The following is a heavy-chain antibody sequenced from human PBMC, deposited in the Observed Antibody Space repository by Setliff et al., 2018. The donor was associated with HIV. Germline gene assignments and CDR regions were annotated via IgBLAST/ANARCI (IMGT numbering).Heavy chain of an antibody. CDR1: GGSMSSYY. CDR3: ARNRVPSSL. V-gene: IGHV4-59*01. CDR2: IYYTGST. Sequence: SETLSLTCTVSGGSMSSYYWSWIRQPSGKGLEWIGSIYYTGSTDYNPSLMSRVTISLDTPKNQFSLKLNSVIAADTAVYYCARNRVPSSLWGQGTLVTVSS. J-gene: IGHJ4*02. D-gene: IGHD3-10*01.